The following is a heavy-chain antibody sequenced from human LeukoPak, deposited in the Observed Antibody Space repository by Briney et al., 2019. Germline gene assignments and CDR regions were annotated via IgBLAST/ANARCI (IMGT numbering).Heavy chain of an antibody. Sequence: SETLSLTCSVSGGSISTYYWSWIRQPAGKGLEWIGRVHRSGNANYNPSLQSRVSMSVDTSKNQISLRLRSVTAADTAVYYCARDDFEYSVHYGMDVWGQGTAVSVSS. V-gene: IGHV4-4*07. CDR1: GGSISTYY. CDR2: VHRSGNA. J-gene: IGHJ6*02. CDR3: ARDDFEYSVHYGMDV. D-gene: IGHD3-9*01.